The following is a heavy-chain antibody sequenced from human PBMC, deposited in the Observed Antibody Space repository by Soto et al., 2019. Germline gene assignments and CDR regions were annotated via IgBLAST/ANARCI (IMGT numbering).Heavy chain of an antibody. J-gene: IGHJ4*02. CDR1: GYTFTGYY. Sequence: ASVKVSCKASGYTFTGYYMHWVRQAPGQGLEWMGWINPNSGGTNYAQKFQGWVTMTRDTSISTAYMELSRLRSNDTAVYYCAREYRIVGATSLGYWGQGTLVTVSS. CDR3: AREYRIVGATSLGY. V-gene: IGHV1-2*04. CDR2: INPNSGGT. D-gene: IGHD1-26*01.